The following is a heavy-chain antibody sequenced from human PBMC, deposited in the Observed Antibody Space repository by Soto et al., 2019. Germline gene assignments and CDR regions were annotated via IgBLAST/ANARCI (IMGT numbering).Heavy chain of an antibody. CDR1: GFTFSSFW. J-gene: IGHJ4*02. V-gene: IGHV3-7*03. CDR3: AKQISSGWYYFDS. Sequence: PGGSLRLSCAASGFTFSSFWMTWVRQAPGKGLEWVSNIEEGGGSKKYVDSVKGRFTISRDNSKNTLSLQMNSLRAEDTALYYCAKQISSGWYYFDSWGQGTLVTVSS. D-gene: IGHD6-13*01. CDR2: IEEGGGSK.